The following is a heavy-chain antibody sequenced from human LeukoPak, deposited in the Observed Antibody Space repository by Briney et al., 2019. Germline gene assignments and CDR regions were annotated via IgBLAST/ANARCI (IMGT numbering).Heavy chain of an antibody. Sequence: SLSLTCTVSGGSISSGDYYWSWIRQHPGKGLEWIGYIHHSGSTYYNPSLKSRVIISVDTSKNQFSLKLNSVTAADTAVYYCASYGSGSYRFDPWGQGTLVTVSS. CDR3: ASYGSGSYRFDP. J-gene: IGHJ5*02. D-gene: IGHD3-10*01. CDR2: IHHSGST. CDR1: GGSISSGDYY. V-gene: IGHV4-31*03.